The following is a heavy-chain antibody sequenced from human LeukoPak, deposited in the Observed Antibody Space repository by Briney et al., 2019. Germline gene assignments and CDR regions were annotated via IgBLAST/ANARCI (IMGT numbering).Heavy chain of an antibody. D-gene: IGHD1-26*01. CDR1: GGSISSYY. J-gene: IGHJ4*02. Sequence: SETLSPTCTVSGGSISSYYWSWIRQPPGKGLEWIGYNYYSGSTNYNPSLKSRVTISVDTSKNQFSLQLNSVTPEDTAVYYCARDSGNYHFDSWGQGTLVTVSS. CDR3: ARDSGNYHFDS. CDR2: NYYSGST. V-gene: IGHV4-59*12.